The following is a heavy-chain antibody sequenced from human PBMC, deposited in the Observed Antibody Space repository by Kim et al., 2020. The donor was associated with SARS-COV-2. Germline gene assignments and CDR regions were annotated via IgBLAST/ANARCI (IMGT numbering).Heavy chain of an antibody. CDR2: IYDDLRT. D-gene: IGHD6-19*01. Sequence: GGSLRLSCAVSGFRINTYAMSWVRQAPGKGLEWVSAIYDDLRTKYADSVKGRFTISRDNSENTMYLAMNSLRAEDTAVYFCAKDDRRVTGTALYFDYWG. J-gene: IGHJ4*01. V-gene: IGHV3-23*03. CDR3: AKDDRRVTGTALYFDY. CDR1: GFRINTYA.